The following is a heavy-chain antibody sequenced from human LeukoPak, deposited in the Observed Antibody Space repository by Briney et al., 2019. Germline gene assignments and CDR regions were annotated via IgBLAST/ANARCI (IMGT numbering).Heavy chain of an antibody. J-gene: IGHJ4*02. CDR3: AKAAYCTSTSCHFSGYAQRPLDS. CDR2: ISNDGTTK. D-gene: IGHD2-2*01. CDR1: GFTFNMYG. Sequence: GRSLRLSCAASGFTFNMYGMNWVRQTPGKGREWVAGISNDGTTKVYADSVKGRFTISRDSSKNSMYLQMNSLRAEDTAVYYCAKAAYCTSTSCHFSGYAQRPLDSWGQGTLVTVSS. V-gene: IGHV3-30*18.